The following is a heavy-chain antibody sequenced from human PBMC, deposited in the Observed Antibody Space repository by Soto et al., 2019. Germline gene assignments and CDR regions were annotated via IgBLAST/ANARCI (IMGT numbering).Heavy chain of an antibody. V-gene: IGHV3-7*03. CDR2: INKDGSQK. J-gene: IGHJ4*02. D-gene: IGHD1-1*01. CDR1: GFTLSKYL. CDR3: VRELALAY. Sequence: GGSRRRSWAASGFTLSKYLMTWVRQAPGKGLEWVANINKDGSQKNYVDSVKGRFTIARDNGQNSLSLQINSLRVEDTAVYYCVRELALAYWGQGALVT.